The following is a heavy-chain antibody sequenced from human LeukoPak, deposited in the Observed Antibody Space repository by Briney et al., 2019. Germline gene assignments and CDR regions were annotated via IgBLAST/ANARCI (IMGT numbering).Heavy chain of an antibody. CDR2: IRYDGSNK. J-gene: IGHJ4*02. D-gene: IGHD3-22*01. V-gene: IGHV3-30*02. CDR1: GFIFSSYG. Sequence: GGSLRLSCAASGFIFSSYGMHWVRQAPGKGLEWVAFIRYDGSNKYYADSVKGRFTISRDDSKNTLYLQMNSLRPEDTAVYYCAKDRSSGSNLDYWGQGTLVTVSS. CDR3: AKDRSSGSNLDY.